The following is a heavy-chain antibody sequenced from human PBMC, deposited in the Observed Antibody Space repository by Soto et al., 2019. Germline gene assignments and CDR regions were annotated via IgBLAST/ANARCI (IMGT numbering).Heavy chain of an antibody. J-gene: IGHJ4*02. CDR3: ANSAVPILELGPCPDY. V-gene: IGHV3-23*01. CDR2: ISGSGGST. Sequence: PGGSLRLSCAASGFTFSSYAMSWVRQAPGKGLEWVSAISGSGGSTYYADSVKGRFTISRDNSKNTLYLQMNSLRAEDTAVYYCANSAVPILELGPCPDYWGQGTLVTVSS. D-gene: IGHD7-27*01. CDR1: GFTFSSYA.